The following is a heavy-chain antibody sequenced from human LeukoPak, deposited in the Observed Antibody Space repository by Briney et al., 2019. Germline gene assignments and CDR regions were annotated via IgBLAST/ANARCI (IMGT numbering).Heavy chain of an antibody. V-gene: IGHV4-61*08. CDR2: IYYSGST. CDR1: GGSISSGDYY. Sequence: PSETLSLTCTVSGGSISSGDYYWSWIRQPPGKGLEWIGSIYYSGSTNYNPSLKSRVTISVDTSKNQFSLKLSSVTAADTAVYYCARARAPFYGSGIQHWGQGTLVTVSS. CDR3: ARARAPFYGSGIQH. D-gene: IGHD3-10*01. J-gene: IGHJ1*01.